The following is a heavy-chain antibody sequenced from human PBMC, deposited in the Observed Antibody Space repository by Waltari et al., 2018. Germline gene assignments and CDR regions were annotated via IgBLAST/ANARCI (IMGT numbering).Heavy chain of an antibody. CDR1: GGTFSSYA. V-gene: IGHV1-69*13. CDR3: ASRGSVATITGWFDP. CDR2: ISPIFGTA. Sequence: QVQLVQSGAEVKKPGSSVKVSCKASGGTFSSYAISWVRQAPGQGLEWMGGISPIFGTANYAKKFQGRVTITADESTSTAYMELSSLRSEDTAVYYCASRGSVATITGWFDPWGQGTLVTVSS. D-gene: IGHD5-12*01. J-gene: IGHJ5*02.